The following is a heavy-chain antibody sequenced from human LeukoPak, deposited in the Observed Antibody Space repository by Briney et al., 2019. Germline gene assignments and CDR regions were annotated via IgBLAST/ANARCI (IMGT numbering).Heavy chain of an antibody. Sequence: KTGGSLRLSCAASGFTFSSYAMSWVRQAPGKGLEWVSAISGSGGSTYYADSVKGRFTISRDNSKNTLYLQMNSLRAEDTAVYYCAGGATVTYVTSYYFDYWGQGTLVTVSS. D-gene: IGHD4-17*01. V-gene: IGHV3-23*01. CDR2: ISGSGGST. CDR1: GFTFSSYA. CDR3: AGGATVTYVTSYYFDY. J-gene: IGHJ4*02.